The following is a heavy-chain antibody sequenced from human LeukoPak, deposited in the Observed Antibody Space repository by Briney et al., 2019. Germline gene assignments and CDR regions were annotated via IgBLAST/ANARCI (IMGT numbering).Heavy chain of an antibody. CDR3: STGGRYFGS. D-gene: IGHD1-26*01. V-gene: IGHV3-15*01. J-gene: IGHJ4*02. Sequence: GGSLRLSCAASGFTLSNTWMSWVRQAPGKGLEWVGRIKSQVDGGTTDYPAPVKGRFTISRDDSKNTLYLQMNSLKTEDTALYYCSTGGRYFGSWGQGTLVTVSS. CDR1: GFTLSNTW. CDR2: IKSQVDGGTT.